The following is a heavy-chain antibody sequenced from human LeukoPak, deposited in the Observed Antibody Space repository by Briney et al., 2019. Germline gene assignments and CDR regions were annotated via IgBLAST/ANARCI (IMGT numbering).Heavy chain of an antibody. V-gene: IGHV1-8*01. CDR1: GYTFTSCD. CDR3: TRGASGRRDN. CDR2: MNPNSGNT. D-gene: IGHD6-19*01. J-gene: IGHJ4*02. Sequence: ASVKVSCKASGYTFTSCDINWVRQATGQGLEWMGWMNPNSGNTGYGQSFQGRITMTRDISIGTAYMELSNLTSEDTAIYYCTRGASGRRDNWGQGTLVTVSA.